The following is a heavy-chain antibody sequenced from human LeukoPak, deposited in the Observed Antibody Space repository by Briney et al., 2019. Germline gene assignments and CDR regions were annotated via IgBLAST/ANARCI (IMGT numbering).Heavy chain of an antibody. CDR3: TTSLTSGAYIDY. Sequence: GGSLRLSCAASGLTFTNAWMTWVRQAPGKGLEWVGRIKSKTDGGTTDYAAPVKGRYTISRDDSKNALYLQMNSLKIEDTAVYYCTTSLTSGAYIDYWGQGTLVTVSS. CDR1: GLTFTNAW. CDR2: IKSKTDGGTT. J-gene: IGHJ4*02. V-gene: IGHV3-15*01. D-gene: IGHD2-15*01.